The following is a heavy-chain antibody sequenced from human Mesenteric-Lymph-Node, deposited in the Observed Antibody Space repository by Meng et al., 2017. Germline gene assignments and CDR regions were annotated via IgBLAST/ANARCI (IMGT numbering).Heavy chain of an antibody. V-gene: IGHV3-73*01. D-gene: IGHD1-1*01. Sequence: QRQGSGPGLVKPSEPLSRPCPVSGGSIRSSSSDWGWVRQPPGKGLEWIGRIRSRSNNYATEYGASVKGRFSISRDDSKNTAYLEMNSLKTEDTAVYFCTRLTTENWGQGTLVTVSS. CDR3: TRLTTEN. CDR2: IRSRSNNYAT. J-gene: IGHJ4*02. CDR1: GGSIRSSSSD.